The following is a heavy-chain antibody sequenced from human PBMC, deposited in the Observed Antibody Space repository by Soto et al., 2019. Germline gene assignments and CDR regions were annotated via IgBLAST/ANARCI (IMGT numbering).Heavy chain of an antibody. V-gene: IGHV3-33*01. J-gene: IGHJ4*02. CDR2: IWYDGSNK. Sequence: QVQLVESGGGVVQPGRSLRLSCAASGFTFNTLAMHWVRQAPGKGLEWVALIWYDGSNKYYADSVKGRFTISRDNSQNTVYLPMNSLGADDTAIYYCAREVDYGDYPWGIDYWGQGTLVTVSS. D-gene: IGHD4-17*01. CDR1: GFTFNTLA. CDR3: AREVDYGDYPWGIDY.